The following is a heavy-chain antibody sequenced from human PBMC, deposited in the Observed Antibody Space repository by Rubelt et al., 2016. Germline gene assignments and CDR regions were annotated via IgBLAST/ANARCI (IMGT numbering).Heavy chain of an antibody. CDR2: INHSGST. CDR1: GGSFSGYY. D-gene: IGHD3-3*01. Sequence: QVQLQQWGAGLLKPSETLSLTCAVYGGSFSGYYWSWIRQPPGKGLAWIGEINHSGSTYYNPSLKTRVSISVDTSKNQSSLKLSSVTAADTAVYSCATGTIFGVVKEAFDIWGQGTMVTVSA. J-gene: IGHJ3*02. V-gene: IGHV4-34*01. CDR3: ATGTIFGVVKEAFDI.